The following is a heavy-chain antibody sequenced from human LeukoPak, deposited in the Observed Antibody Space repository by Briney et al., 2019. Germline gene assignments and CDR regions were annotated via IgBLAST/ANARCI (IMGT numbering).Heavy chain of an antibody. CDR1: GFTVSSNY. Sequence: GGSLRLSCAASGFTVSSNYMSWVRQAPGKGLEWVSVICSGGSTYYADSVKGRFTISRDNSKNTLYLQMNSLRAEDTAVYYCARAVLLWFGESYYFDYWGQGTLVTVSS. CDR2: ICSGGST. D-gene: IGHD3-10*01. CDR3: ARAVLLWFGESYYFDY. J-gene: IGHJ4*02. V-gene: IGHV3-53*01.